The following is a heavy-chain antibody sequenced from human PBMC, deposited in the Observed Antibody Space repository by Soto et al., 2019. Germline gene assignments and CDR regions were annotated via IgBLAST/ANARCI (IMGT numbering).Heavy chain of an antibody. V-gene: IGHV3-7*01. Sequence: PGGSLRLSCAASGFTFSSYWMSWVRQAPGKGLEWVANIKQDGSEKYYVDSVKGRFTISRDNAKNSLYLQMNSLRAEDTAVYYCARDEGYSSGWLYFDYWGQGTLVTVSS. CDR3: ARDEGYSSGWLYFDY. CDR1: GFTFSSYW. CDR2: IKQDGSEK. D-gene: IGHD6-19*01. J-gene: IGHJ4*02.